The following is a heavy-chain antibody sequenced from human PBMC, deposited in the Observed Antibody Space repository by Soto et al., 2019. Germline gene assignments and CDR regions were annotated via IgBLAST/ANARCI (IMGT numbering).Heavy chain of an antibody. J-gene: IGHJ4*02. Sequence: EVQLLESGGGLVQPGGSLRLSCAASGFTFSNYAVTWVRQAPGKGLEWVSTISGSGGSTYYADSVKGRFTISRNNSQDTLYVQLNSLRAEDTAVYCYAKDQSSSWYDIDCCGQGALVTVSS. D-gene: IGHD6-13*01. CDR3: AKDQSSSWYDIDC. CDR1: GFTFSNYA. CDR2: ISGSGGST. V-gene: IGHV3-23*01.